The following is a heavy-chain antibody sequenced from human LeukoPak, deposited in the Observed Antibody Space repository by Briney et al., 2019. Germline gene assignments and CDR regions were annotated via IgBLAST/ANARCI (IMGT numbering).Heavy chain of an antibody. D-gene: IGHD3-3*01. CDR1: GFTFSSYA. V-gene: IGHV3-23*01. J-gene: IGHJ4*02. CDR2: ISGSGGST. Sequence: GGSLRLSCAASGFTFSSYAMSWVRQAPGKGLEWVSAISGSGGSTYYADSVKGRFTISRDNAKNSLYLQMNSLRAEDTAVYYCARDYDFWSGYYLDFDYWGQGTLVTVSS. CDR3: ARDYDFWSGYYLDFDY.